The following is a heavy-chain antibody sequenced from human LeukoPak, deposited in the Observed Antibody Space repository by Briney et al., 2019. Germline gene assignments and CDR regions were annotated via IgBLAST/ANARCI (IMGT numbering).Heavy chain of an antibody. J-gene: IGHJ4*02. CDR2: INPNSGGT. D-gene: IGHD3-22*01. V-gene: IGHV1-2*02. Sequence: ALVKVSCKASGYTFTGYYMHWVRQAPGQGLEWMGWINPNSGGTNYAQKFQGRVTMTRDTSISPAYMELSRLRSDDTAVYYCAIDPWGYYDSSGYSKKHDYWGQGTLVTVSS. CDR1: GYTFTGYY. CDR3: AIDPWGYYDSSGYSKKHDY.